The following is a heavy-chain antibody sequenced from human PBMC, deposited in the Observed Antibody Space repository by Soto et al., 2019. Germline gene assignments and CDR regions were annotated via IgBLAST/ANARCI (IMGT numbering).Heavy chain of an antibody. CDR3: AGGGVRGVITRTRDYYGMDV. Sequence: GESLKISCKGSGYSFTSYWIGWVRQMPGKGLECMGIIYPGDSDTRYSPSFQGQVTISADKSISTAYLQWSSLKASVTAMYYCAGGGVRGVITRTRDYYGMDVWGQGTTVTVSS. CDR2: IYPGDSDT. D-gene: IGHD3-10*01. CDR1: GYSFTSYW. V-gene: IGHV5-51*01. J-gene: IGHJ6*02.